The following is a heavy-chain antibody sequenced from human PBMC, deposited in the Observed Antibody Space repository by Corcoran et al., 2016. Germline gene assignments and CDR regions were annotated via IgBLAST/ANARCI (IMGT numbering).Heavy chain of an antibody. CDR3: SRSWNNEWLVRGAGAH. J-gene: IGHJ4*02. V-gene: IGHV1-18*01. CDR2: ISAYDGNT. D-gene: IGHD6-19*01. CDR1: GYTFTSYS. Sequence: QVQLVQSGAEVKKPGASVKVSCKASGYTFTSYSFNWVRQAPGQGLEWMGWISAYDGNTYYAQNLQGRVTLTTDTSTSTAYMELRSLKSDDTAVYYGSRSWNNEWLVRGAGAHWGQGTRVTVSS.